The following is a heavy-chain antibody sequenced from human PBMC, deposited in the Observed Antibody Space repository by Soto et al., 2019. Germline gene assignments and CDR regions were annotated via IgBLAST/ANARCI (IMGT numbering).Heavy chain of an antibody. D-gene: IGHD6-6*01. CDR2: NYYSGIT. J-gene: IGHJ6*02. CDR3: ARGSSIAGLYYGMDV. CDR1: GGSISSGGYY. Sequence: QVQLQESGPGLVKPSQTLSLTCTVSGGSISSGGYYWTWIRQHPGKGLEWIGYNYYSGITYYNPSLQSRVTISLDTSKNQFSLKLSSVTAADTALYYCARGSSIAGLYYGMDVWGQGTTVTVSS. V-gene: IGHV4-31*03.